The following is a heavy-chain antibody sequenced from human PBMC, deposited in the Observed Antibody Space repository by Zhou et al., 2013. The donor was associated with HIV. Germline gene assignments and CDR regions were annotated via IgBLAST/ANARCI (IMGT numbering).Heavy chain of an antibody. Sequence: QVQLVQSGAEVKKPGASVRVSCKVSGYTLSELTIHWVRQPPGRRLEWMGRSDVQFGATVYAHNFTGRVLMTADTATDTAFVELKNLRPDDTAVYYCAKTDERTVHTFSWYSFDYWGHGTLVTVSS. V-gene: IGHV1-24*01. CDR2: SDVQFGAT. D-gene: IGHD6-13*01. CDR1: GYTLSELT. J-gene: IGHJ4*01. CDR3: AKTDERTVHTFSWYSFDY.